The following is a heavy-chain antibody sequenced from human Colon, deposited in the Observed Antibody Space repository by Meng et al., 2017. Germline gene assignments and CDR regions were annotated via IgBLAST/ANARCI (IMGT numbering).Heavy chain of an antibody. Sequence: VRLGGAGGGWVQPGASLRISCADSGFTFRTFWMYWVRQAPGKGLEWVAMIKQDGSETRYVDSVKGRFTISRDNTKNSLYLQMNSLRAEDTAVYYCVRDWIIFHWGQGTLVTVSS. CDR1: GFTFRTFW. D-gene: IGHD2-2*03. CDR3: VRDWIIFH. V-gene: IGHV3-7*01. CDR2: IKQDGSET. J-gene: IGHJ1*01.